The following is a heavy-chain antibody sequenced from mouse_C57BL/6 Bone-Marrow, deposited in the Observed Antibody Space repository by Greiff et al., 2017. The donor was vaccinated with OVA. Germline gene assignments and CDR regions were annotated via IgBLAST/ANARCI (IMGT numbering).Heavy chain of an antibody. CDR3: ARLDAMDY. CDR1: GFTFSDFY. Sequence: EVQLVESGGGLVQPGGSLKLSCAASGFTFSDFYMYWIRQTPEKRLEWVAYISNGGGSTYYTDTVKGRFTISRDNAKNTLYLQMSRLKAEDTAMYYCARLDAMDYWCQGTSVTVSS. J-gene: IGHJ4*01. V-gene: IGHV5-12*01. CDR2: ISNGGGST.